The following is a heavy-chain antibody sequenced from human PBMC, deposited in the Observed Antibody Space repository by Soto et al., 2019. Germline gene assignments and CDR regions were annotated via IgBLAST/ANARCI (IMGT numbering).Heavy chain of an antibody. D-gene: IGHD6-13*01. CDR1: GFTFSKYW. CDR3: ARVPVKVAAGTAWLGP. V-gene: IGHV3-7*01. CDR2: IKEDGSEK. Sequence: EVQVVESGGGLVQPGGSLRLSCAASGFTFSKYWMSWVRQAPGKGLEWVANIKEDGSEKYYVDSVKGRFTISRDNAKNSLYLQMNSLRAEDTAVYYCARVPVKVAAGTAWLGPWGQGTLVTVSS. J-gene: IGHJ5*02.